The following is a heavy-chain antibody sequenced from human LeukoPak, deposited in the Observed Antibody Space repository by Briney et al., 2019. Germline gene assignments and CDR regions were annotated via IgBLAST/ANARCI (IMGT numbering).Heavy chain of an antibody. D-gene: IGHD4-23*01. CDR2: INHSGST. CDR1: GGSFSGYY. Sequence: PSETLSLTCAVYGGSFSGYYWSWIRQPPGKGLEWIGEINHSGSTNYNPSLKSRVTISVDTSKNQFSLKLSSVTAADTAVYYCARSLRSTVVTPYYYYGMDVWGQGTTVTVSS. J-gene: IGHJ6*02. V-gene: IGHV4-34*01. CDR3: ARSLRSTVVTPYYYYGMDV.